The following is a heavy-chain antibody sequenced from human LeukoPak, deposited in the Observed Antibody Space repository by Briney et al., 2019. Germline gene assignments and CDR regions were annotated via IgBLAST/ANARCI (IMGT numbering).Heavy chain of an antibody. CDR3: ARSPNTYYYDISGQRRTYYMDV. J-gene: IGHJ6*03. CDR1: GVAISSSNYY. D-gene: IGHD3-22*01. Sequence: SETLSLTCTVSGVAISSSNYYWAWIRQPPGKGLEWIGTIYFSGSSYYTPSLKSRVTISVDTSKNQLSLNLSSVTAADTAVYYCARSPNTYYYDISGQRRTYYMDVWGKGTTVTVSS. CDR2: IYFSGSS. V-gene: IGHV4-39*01.